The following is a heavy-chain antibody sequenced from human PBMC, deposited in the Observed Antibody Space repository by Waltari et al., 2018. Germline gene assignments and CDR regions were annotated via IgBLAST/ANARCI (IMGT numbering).Heavy chain of an antibody. Sequence: QVQLVQSGAEVKKPGSSVKVSCKASGGTFSSYAISWVLQAPGQGLEWMGGIIPIFGTANYAQKFQGRVTITADESTSTAYMELSSLRSEDTAVYYCARDLEGLSTHWFDPWGQGTLVTVSS. CDR3: ARDLEGLSTHWFDP. CDR2: IIPIFGTA. CDR1: GGTFSSYA. D-gene: IGHD2-15*01. J-gene: IGHJ5*02. V-gene: IGHV1-69*12.